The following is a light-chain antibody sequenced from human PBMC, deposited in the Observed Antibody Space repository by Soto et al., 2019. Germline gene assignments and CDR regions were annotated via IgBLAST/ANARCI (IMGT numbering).Light chain of an antibody. V-gene: IGKV1-5*03. J-gene: IGKJ2*01. CDR3: QHYPGY. Sequence: DIQMTQSPSTLSASVGDRVTITCRASQSINNWLAWYQLKPGKAPKLLIYGASSLESGVPSRFSGSGSGTEFTITMSSLQPDNFATYHCQHYPGYFGQGTKLELK. CDR2: GAS. CDR1: QSINNW.